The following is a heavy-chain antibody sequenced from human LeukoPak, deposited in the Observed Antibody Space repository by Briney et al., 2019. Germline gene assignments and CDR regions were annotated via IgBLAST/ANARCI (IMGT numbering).Heavy chain of an antibody. Sequence: ASVKVSCTASGYTFTGYYMHWVRQAPGQGLEWMGWINPNSGGTNYAQKFQGRVTMTRDTSISTAYMELSRLRSDDTAVYYCARGVDGYNPFDYWGQGTLVTVSS. CDR3: ARGVDGYNPFDY. D-gene: IGHD5-12*01. V-gene: IGHV1-2*02. CDR2: INPNSGGT. CDR1: GYTFTGYY. J-gene: IGHJ4*02.